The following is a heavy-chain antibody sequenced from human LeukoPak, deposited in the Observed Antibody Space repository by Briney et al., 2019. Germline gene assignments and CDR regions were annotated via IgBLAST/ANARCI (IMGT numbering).Heavy chain of an antibody. V-gene: IGHV3-23*01. D-gene: IGHD5-12*01. Sequence: GGSLRLSCAASGFTFSSYAMSWVRQAPGKGREGVSTISGSGGSTYYADSVKGRFTISRDNSKNTLYLQMNSLRAEDTAVYYCAKQPFRRGYSGYEFDVWGKGTTVTVSS. CDR1: GFTFSSYA. J-gene: IGHJ6*04. CDR2: ISGSGGST. CDR3: AKQPFRRGYSGYEFDV.